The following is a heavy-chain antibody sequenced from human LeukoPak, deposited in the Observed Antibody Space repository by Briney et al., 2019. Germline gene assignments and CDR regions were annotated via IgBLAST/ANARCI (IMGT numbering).Heavy chain of an antibody. J-gene: IGHJ4*02. D-gene: IGHD4/OR15-4a*01. CDR3: ARDVGGCLDY. Sequence: GGSLRLSCAASGFTFRIYWMAWVRQAPGKGLEWVANIKGDESAKHQADSVKGRFTISRDNAQNLLYLQMSSLRGEDTAVYYCARDVGGCLDYWGQGTLVTVSS. CDR1: GFTFRIYW. V-gene: IGHV3-7*01. CDR2: IKGDESAK.